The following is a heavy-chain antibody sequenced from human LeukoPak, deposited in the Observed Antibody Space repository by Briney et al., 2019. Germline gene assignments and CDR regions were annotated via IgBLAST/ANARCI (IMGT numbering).Heavy chain of an antibody. J-gene: IGHJ5*02. D-gene: IGHD3-10*01. CDR2: IYTSGST. V-gene: IGHV4-61*02. CDR3: ARGSWFGELLSP. Sequence: SETLSLTCTVSGGSISSGSYYWSWIRQPAGKGLEWIGRIYTSGSTNYNPSLKSRVTISVDTSKNQFSLKLSSVTAADTAVYYCARGSWFGELLSPWGQGTLVTVSS. CDR1: GGSISSGSYY.